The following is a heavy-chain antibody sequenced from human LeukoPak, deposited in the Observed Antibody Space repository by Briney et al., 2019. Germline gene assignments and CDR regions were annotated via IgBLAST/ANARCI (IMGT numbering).Heavy chain of an antibody. J-gene: IGHJ3*02. CDR2: IHPNSGDT. D-gene: IGHD7-27*01. CDR1: GYTFNAYY. Sequence: ASVKVSCKASGYTFNAYYMHWVRQAPGQGLEWMGWIHPNSGDTNYAQKFQGRVTMTRDTSINTAYMELSRLTSDDTAVYYCATSKAAGDRAFDIWGQGTMVTVPS. V-gene: IGHV1-2*02. CDR3: ATSKAAGDRAFDI.